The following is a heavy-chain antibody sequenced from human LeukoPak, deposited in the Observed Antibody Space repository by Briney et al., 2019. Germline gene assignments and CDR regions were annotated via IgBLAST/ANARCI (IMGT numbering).Heavy chain of an antibody. V-gene: IGHV4-39*01. CDR1: GGSISSSSYY. CDR2: IYYSGSA. Sequence: SETLSLTCTVSGGSISSSSYYWGWIRQPPGKGLEWIGTIYYSGSADYNPSLKSRVTISVDTSKNQFSLKLSSVTAADTAVYYCASRIAAAGTAYFGFWGQGILVIVSS. D-gene: IGHD6-13*01. J-gene: IGHJ4*02. CDR3: ASRIAAAGTAYFGF.